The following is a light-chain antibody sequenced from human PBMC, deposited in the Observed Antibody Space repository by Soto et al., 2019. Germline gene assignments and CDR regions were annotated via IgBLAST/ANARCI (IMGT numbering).Light chain of an antibody. CDR1: QCIRNR. J-gene: IGKJ1*01. CDR2: DAS. V-gene: IGKV1-5*01. CDR3: QQYNSYPWT. Sequence: DIQMTQSPSTLSASVGDGVTITCRASQCIRNRLAWYQQKPGEAPKYLIYDASTLDSGAPSRFSGSGSGTEFTLSISSLQPDDFATYYCQQYNSYPWTFGQGTKVEI.